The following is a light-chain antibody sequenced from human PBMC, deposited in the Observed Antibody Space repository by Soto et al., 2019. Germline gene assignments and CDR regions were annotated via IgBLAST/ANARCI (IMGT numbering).Light chain of an antibody. CDR1: QSVSRY. CDR3: HQCRDWPLFT. J-gene: IGKJ5*01. CDR2: DAS. V-gene: IGKV3-15*01. Sequence: EIVMTQSPATLSVSPGETATLSCRASQSVSRYLAWYQHRPCQAPRLLIYDASTRATGIPARFSGSGSGTEFTLTISGLQSEYFAVCSCHQCRDWPLFTFGQGTRLEIK.